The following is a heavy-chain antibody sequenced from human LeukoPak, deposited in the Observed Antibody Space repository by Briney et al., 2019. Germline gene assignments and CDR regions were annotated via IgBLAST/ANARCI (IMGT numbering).Heavy chain of an antibody. CDR2: VYYHGNT. Sequence: KPSETLSLTCTVSGDPISGYSDYRWTWIRQPPGKGLEWIGYVYYHGNTNYNPSLRSRVIISVDTSKNQFSLRLSSVTAADTAAYYCGREYNSFDYWGQGALVTVSS. CDR3: GREYNSFDY. CDR1: GDPISGYSDY. J-gene: IGHJ4*02. D-gene: IGHD1-1*01. V-gene: IGHV4-61*01.